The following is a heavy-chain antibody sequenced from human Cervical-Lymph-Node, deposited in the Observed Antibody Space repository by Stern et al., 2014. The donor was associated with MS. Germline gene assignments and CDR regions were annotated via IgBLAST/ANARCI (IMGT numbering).Heavy chain of an antibody. V-gene: IGHV4-59*01. J-gene: IGHJ4*02. CDR1: GGSISSYY. Sequence: QVQLQESGPGLVKPSETLSLTCTVSGGSISSYYWSWIRQPPGKGLEWIGYIYYSGSTNYNPSLKRRVTISIDTSKNQFSMKLSSVTAADTAVYYCARVAAVAEYYFDYWGQGTLVTVSS. CDR2: IYYSGST. CDR3: ARVAAVAEYYFDY. D-gene: IGHD6-19*01.